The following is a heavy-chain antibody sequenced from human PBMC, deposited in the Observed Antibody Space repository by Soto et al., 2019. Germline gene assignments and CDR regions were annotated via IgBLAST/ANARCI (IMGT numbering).Heavy chain of an antibody. Sequence: PSVLMSLTWGVAGGSTRSSNLLIWFRQPPGKGLEWIGEIYHSGSTNYNPSLKSRVTISVDKSKNQFSLKLSSVTAADTAVYYCAAISGSYSRGYYFDYWGQGTLVTVS. CDR3: AAISGSYSRGYYFDY. CDR1: GGSTRSSNL. D-gene: IGHD1-26*01. J-gene: IGHJ4*02. V-gene: IGHV4-4*02. CDR2: IYHSGST.